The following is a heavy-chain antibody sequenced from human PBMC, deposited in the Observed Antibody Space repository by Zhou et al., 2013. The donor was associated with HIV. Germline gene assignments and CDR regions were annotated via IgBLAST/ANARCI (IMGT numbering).Heavy chain of an antibody. V-gene: IGHV1-8*02. D-gene: IGHD3-22*01. CDR3: ARGVKYYYDSSGSTSWYFDL. Sequence: QVQLVQSGAEVKKPGASVKVSCKASGYTFTSYDINWVRQATGQGLEWMGWMNPNSGNTGYAQKFQGRVTMTRNTSISTAYMELTSLRSEDTAVYYCARGVKYYYDSSGSTSWYFDLWAVAPWSLSPQ. CDR2: MNPNSGNT. J-gene: IGHJ2*01. CDR1: GYTFTSYD.